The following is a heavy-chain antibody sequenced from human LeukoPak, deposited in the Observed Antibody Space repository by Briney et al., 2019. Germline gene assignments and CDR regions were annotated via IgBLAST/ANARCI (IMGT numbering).Heavy chain of an antibody. Sequence: ASVKVSCKASGYTFTGYYMHWVRQAPGQGLEWMGWIKPNRGGTNYAQKFQGRVTMTRDTSISTAYMELSRLRSDDTAVYYCARDLYSSGWYKGRGARNFDYWGQGTLVTVSS. D-gene: IGHD6-19*01. CDR3: ARDLYSSGWYKGRGARNFDY. V-gene: IGHV1-2*02. CDR2: IKPNRGGT. J-gene: IGHJ4*02. CDR1: GYTFTGYY.